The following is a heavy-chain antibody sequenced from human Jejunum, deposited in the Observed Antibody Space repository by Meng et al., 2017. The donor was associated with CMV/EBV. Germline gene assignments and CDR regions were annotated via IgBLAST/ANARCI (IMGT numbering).Heavy chain of an antibody. V-gene: IGHV1-2*06. D-gene: IGHD7-27*01. CDR2: ITPSSGGT. Sequence: VKLVESGAGVKKPGASVKVSCKASGYTFTGYYMHWLRQAPGQGLEWVGRITPSSGGTTYAQKFQGRVTMTRDTSISTAYMELSSLRSDDAAIYYCVRANLGSADYWGQGTLVTVSS. CDR3: VRANLGSADY. J-gene: IGHJ4*02. CDR1: GYTFTGYY.